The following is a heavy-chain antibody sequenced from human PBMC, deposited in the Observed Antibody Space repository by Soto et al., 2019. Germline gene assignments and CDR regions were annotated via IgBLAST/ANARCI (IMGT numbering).Heavy chain of an antibody. D-gene: IGHD3-3*01. CDR1: GYTFTSYA. J-gene: IGHJ6*02. V-gene: IGHV1-3*01. Sequence: GASVKVSCKASGYTFTSYAMHWVRQAPGQRLEWMGWINAGNGNTKYSQKFQGRVTITRDTSASTAYMELSSLRSEDTAVYYCARDPSSSSAGFGNYYYYGMDVWGQGTTVTVSS. CDR2: INAGNGNT. CDR3: ARDPSSSSAGFGNYYYYGMDV.